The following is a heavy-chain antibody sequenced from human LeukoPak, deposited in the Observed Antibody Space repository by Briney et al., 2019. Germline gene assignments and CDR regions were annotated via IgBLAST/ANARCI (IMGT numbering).Heavy chain of an antibody. Sequence: SETLSLTCTVSGGSISSYYWSWIRQPPGKGLEWIGYIYYSGSTNYNPSLKSRVTISVDTSKNQFSLKLSSVTAADTAVYYCARVHDSSGYYYYFDYCGQGTLVTVSS. CDR2: IYYSGST. CDR3: ARVHDSSGYYYYFDY. J-gene: IGHJ4*02. D-gene: IGHD3-22*01. V-gene: IGHV4-59*01. CDR1: GGSISSYY.